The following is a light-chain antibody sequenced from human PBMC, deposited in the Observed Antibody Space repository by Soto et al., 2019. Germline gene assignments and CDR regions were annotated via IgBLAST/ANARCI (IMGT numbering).Light chain of an antibody. Sequence: DIQMTQSPSSLSASVGDRVTITFQASQDISNYLNWYQRKPGKAPKLLIYDASNLETGVPSRFSGSGSGTDFTFTISSLQPEDIATYYCQQYDNLPLTFGGGTKVDNK. CDR2: DAS. V-gene: IGKV1-33*01. CDR1: QDISNY. CDR3: QQYDNLPLT. J-gene: IGKJ4*01.